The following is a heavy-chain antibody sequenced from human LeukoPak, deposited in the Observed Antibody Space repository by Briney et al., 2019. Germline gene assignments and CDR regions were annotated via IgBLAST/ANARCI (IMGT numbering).Heavy chain of an antibody. J-gene: IGHJ4*02. Sequence: GGSLRLSCAASGFTFSSYSMNWVRQAPGKGREWVSSISSSSSYIYYADSVKGRFTISRDNAKNSLYLQMNSLRAEDTAVYYCAKDPGGIAVDYWGQGTLVTVSS. CDR3: AKDPGGIAVDY. D-gene: IGHD6-13*01. V-gene: IGHV3-21*01. CDR1: GFTFSSYS. CDR2: ISSSSSYI.